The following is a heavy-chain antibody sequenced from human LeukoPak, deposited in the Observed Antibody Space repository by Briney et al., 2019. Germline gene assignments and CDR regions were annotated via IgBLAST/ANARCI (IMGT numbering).Heavy chain of an antibody. CDR3: ARARGPDFWSGYYLKTASYYYYMDV. Sequence: ASVKASCKASGYTFTSYDINWVRQATGQGLEWMGWMNPNSGNTGYAQKFQGRVTMTRNTSISTAYMELSSLRSEDTAVYYCARARGPDFWSGYYLKTASYYYYMDVWGKGTTVTVSS. D-gene: IGHD3-3*01. CDR1: GYTFTSYD. V-gene: IGHV1-8*01. CDR2: MNPNSGNT. J-gene: IGHJ6*03.